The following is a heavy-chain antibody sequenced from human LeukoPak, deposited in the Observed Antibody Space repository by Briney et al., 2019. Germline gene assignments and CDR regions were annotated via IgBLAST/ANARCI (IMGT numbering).Heavy chain of an antibody. Sequence: PGGSLRLSCAASGFTFSSYGMHWVRQAPGKGLEWVAVIWYDGSNKYYADSVKGRFAISRDNSKNTLYLQMNSLRAEDTAVYYCARDRLAGDYGDFYFDYWGQGTLVTVSS. CDR3: ARDRLAGDYGDFYFDY. CDR2: IWYDGSNK. D-gene: IGHD4-17*01. V-gene: IGHV3-33*01. CDR1: GFTFSSYG. J-gene: IGHJ4*02.